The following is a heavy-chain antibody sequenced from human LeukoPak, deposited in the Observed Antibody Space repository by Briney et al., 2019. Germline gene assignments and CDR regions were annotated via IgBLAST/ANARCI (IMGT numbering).Heavy chain of an antibody. V-gene: IGHV3-7*02. CDR3: ASQARYSYENWFDP. J-gene: IGHJ5*02. CDR2: IDGLGSQK. Sequence: GGSLRLSCAASGFTSSTYLMSWVRQAPGEGLEWVANIDGLGSQKYYGDSVKGRFTISRDNAKNSLYLQMNSLRAEDTAVYYCASQARYSYENWFDPWGQGTLVTVSS. CDR1: GFTSSTYL. D-gene: IGHD5-18*01.